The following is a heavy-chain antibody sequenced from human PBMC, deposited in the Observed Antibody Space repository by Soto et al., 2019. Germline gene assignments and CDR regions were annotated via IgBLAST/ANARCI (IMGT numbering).Heavy chain of an antibody. J-gene: IGHJ6*02. D-gene: IGHD2-2*01. CDR3: AKGQHCSSTSCYFYYYGVDV. V-gene: IGHV1-8*01. CDR1: GYTFTSYD. Sequence: GASVKVSCKASGYTFTSYDINWVRQATGQGLEWMGWMNPNSGNTGYAQKFQGRVTMTRNTSISTACMELSSLRSEDTAVYYCAKGQHCSSTSCYFYYYGVDVWGQGTTVTVSS. CDR2: MNPNSGNT.